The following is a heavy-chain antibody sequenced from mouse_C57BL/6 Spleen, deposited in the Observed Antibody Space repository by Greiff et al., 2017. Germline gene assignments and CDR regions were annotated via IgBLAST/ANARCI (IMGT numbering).Heavy chain of an antibody. CDR3: AREGSGKAMDY. J-gene: IGHJ4*01. D-gene: IGHD1-3*01. V-gene: IGHV1-69*01. CDR2: IDPSDSYT. CDR1: GYTFTSYW. Sequence: VQLQQPGAALVMPGASVKLSCKASGYTFTSYWLHWVKQRPGQGLEWIGEIDPSDSYTTYNQKFKGKSTLTVDKSSSTAYMQLSSLTSEDSAVYYCAREGSGKAMDYRGHEASVTDSS.